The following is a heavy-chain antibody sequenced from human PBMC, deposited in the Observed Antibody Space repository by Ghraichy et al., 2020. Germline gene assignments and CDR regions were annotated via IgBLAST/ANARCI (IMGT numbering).Heavy chain of an antibody. D-gene: IGHD2-2*01. V-gene: IGHV3-48*01. Sequence: GESLNISCAASGFTFSSYSMNWVRQAPGKGLEWVSYISSSSSTIYYADSVKGRFTISRDNAKNSLYLQMNSLRAEDTAVYYCARDPNIVVVPALDYWGQGTLVTVSS. CDR3: ARDPNIVVVPALDY. J-gene: IGHJ4*02. CDR2: ISSSSSTI. CDR1: GFTFSSYS.